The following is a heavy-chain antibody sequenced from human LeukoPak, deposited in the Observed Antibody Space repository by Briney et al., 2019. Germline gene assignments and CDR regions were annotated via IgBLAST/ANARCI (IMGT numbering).Heavy chain of an antibody. D-gene: IGHD7-27*01. J-gene: IGHJ4*02. CDR3: ARDLNWETY. CDR2: IKTDGSQI. V-gene: IGHV3-7*01. Sequence: GGSLRLSCAASGFSFTTYWMSWVRQAPGKGLEWVANIKTDGSQIYYVDSVKGRFTISRDNAKNSLYLQMNSLRAEDTAVYYCARDLNWETYWGQGTLVSVSS. CDR1: GFSFTTYW.